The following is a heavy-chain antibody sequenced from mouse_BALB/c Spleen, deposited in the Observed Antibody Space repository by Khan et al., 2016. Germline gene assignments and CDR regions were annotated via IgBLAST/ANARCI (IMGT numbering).Heavy chain of an antibody. V-gene: IGHV9-4*02. D-gene: IGHD2-4*01. J-gene: IGHJ4*01. CDR2: INTHSGVP. Sequence: QIQLVQSGPELKKPGETVRISCKASGYTFTTAGMQWVQKMPGKGLKWIGWINTHSGVPKYAEDFKGRFAFSLETSASTAYLQISNLKNEDTATYFCAGIYYDYEGYAMDYWGQGTSVTVSS. CDR3: AGIYYDYEGYAMDY. CDR1: GYTFTTAG.